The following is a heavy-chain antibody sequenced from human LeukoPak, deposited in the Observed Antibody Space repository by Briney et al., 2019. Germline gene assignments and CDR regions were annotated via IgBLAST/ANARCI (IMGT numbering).Heavy chain of an antibody. D-gene: IGHD3-22*01. CDR1: GYSFTSYW. Sequence: GGSLRLSCKSSGYSFTSYWISWVRQMPGKGLEWMGRIDPSDSYTNYSPSFQGHVTISADKSISTAYLQWSSLKASDTAMFYCARPAGSSGYIGYWGQGTLVTVSS. J-gene: IGHJ4*02. CDR3: ARPAGSSGYIGY. CDR2: IDPSDSYT. V-gene: IGHV5-10-1*01.